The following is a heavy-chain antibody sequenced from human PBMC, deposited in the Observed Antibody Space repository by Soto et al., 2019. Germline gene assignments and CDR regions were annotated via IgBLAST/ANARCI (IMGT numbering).Heavy chain of an antibody. CDR1: GGSISSGDYY. J-gene: IGHJ2*01. CDR3: ARVGLLTGTTGWFFDL. D-gene: IGHD1-7*01. CDR2: ISYSGSS. V-gene: IGHV4-31*03. Sequence: QVQLQEPGPGLVKPSKTLSLTCTVSGGSISSGDYYWSRNLQHQGKGLEWIGYISYSGSSIFNPSLKSRITISIDTSQNQFSVNLSSVTASDTAVYYFARVGLLTGTTGWFFDLWGRGTLVTVSS.